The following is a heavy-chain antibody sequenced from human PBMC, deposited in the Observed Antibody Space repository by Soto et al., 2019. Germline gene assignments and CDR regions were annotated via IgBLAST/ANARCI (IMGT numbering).Heavy chain of an antibody. CDR2: INHSGST. CDR1: CGSISGYY. CDR3: ARIERYSSSWYSYYYYGMDV. J-gene: IGHJ6*02. V-gene: IGHV4-34*01. Sequence: PSEPLSHTCSVYCGSISGYYWSCISQPPGNGLYFICEINHSGSTNYNPSLKSRVTISVDTSKNQFSLKLSSVTAADTAVYYCARIERYSSSWYSYYYYGMDVWGQGTTVTVSS. D-gene: IGHD6-13*01.